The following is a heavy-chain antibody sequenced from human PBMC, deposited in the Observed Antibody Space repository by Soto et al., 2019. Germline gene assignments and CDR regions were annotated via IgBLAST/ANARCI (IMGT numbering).Heavy chain of an antibody. CDR3: ARDRQVPTTHDYGMDV. D-gene: IGHD1-1*01. J-gene: IGHJ6*02. CDR1: GGSISSYY. CDR2: IYYSGST. V-gene: IGHV4-59*01. Sequence: SETLSLTCTVSGGSISSYYWSWIRQPPGKGLEWIGYIYYSGSTNYNPSLKSRVTISVDTSKNQFSLKLSSVTAADTAVYYCARDRQVPTTHDYGMDVWGQGTTVTVSS.